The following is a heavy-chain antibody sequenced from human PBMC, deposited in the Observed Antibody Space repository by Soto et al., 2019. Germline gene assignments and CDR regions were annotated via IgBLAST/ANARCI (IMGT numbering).Heavy chain of an antibody. CDR2: TYYRSKWYT. Sequence: SQTLSLTCALSGDSVASNSAAWNWIRQSPSRGLEWLGRTYYRSKWYTDYAESVKSRITINPDTSKNQVSLQLKSVTPEDTAVYYCTTGATSGRYVNYYDGIDVWGQVTTVTVSS. J-gene: IGHJ6*02. CDR1: GDSVASNSAA. CDR3: TTGATSGRYVNYYDGIDV. D-gene: IGHD3-16*01. V-gene: IGHV6-1*01.